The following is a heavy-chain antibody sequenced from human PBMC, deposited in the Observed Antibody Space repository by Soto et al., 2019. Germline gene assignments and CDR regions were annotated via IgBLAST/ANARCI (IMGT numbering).Heavy chain of an antibody. CDR3: TTAPYYDFWSGYYPLDY. Sequence: EVQLVESGGGLVKPGGSLRLSCAASGFTFSNAWMSWVRQAPGKGLEWVGRIKSKTDGGTTDYAAPVKGRFTISRDDSTNTLYLQMNSLKTEDTAVYYCTTAPYYDFWSGYYPLDYWGQGTLVTVSS. D-gene: IGHD3-3*01. CDR2: IKSKTDGGTT. V-gene: IGHV3-15*01. J-gene: IGHJ4*02. CDR1: GFTFSNAW.